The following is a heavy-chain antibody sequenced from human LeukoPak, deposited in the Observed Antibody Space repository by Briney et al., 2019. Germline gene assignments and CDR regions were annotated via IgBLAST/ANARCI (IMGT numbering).Heavy chain of an antibody. CDR1: GGSISSYY. V-gene: IGHV4-59*08. Sequence: PSETLSLTCTVSGGSISSYYWSWIRQPPGKGLEWLGYFYYSGSTNYNPSLERLVTISVDTSKNQFSLQLSSVTAADTAVYYCARQQDSSGSRDAFDIWRQETMVSVSS. J-gene: IGHJ3*02. CDR3: ARQQDSSGSRDAFDI. CDR2: FYYSGST. D-gene: IGHD3-22*01.